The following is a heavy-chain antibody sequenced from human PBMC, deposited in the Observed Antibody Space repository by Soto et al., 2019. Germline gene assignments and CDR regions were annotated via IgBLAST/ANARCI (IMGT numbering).Heavy chain of an antibody. CDR2: ISGSGGSE. V-gene: IGHV3-23*01. J-gene: IGHJ6*02. CDR1: GFTFTSYA. D-gene: IGHD5-18*01. Sequence: VSLRLSCAVSGFTFTSYAMTWVRQAPGKGLEWVSAISGSGGSEFYADSVKGRFTISRDNSKNTLYLQMKSLGAEDTALYYCAKGDTTMITDYYAMDVWGQGTTVTVSS. CDR3: AKGDTTMITDYYAMDV.